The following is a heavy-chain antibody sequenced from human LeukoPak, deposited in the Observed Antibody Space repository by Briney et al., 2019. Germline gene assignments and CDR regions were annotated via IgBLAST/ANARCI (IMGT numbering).Heavy chain of an antibody. V-gene: IGHV4-34*01. J-gene: IGHJ6*02. CDR1: VGSFSGYY. CDR2: INHSGST. Sequence: PSETLSLTCAVYVGSFSGYYWSWMRQPPGKGLEWMGEINHSGSTNYNPSLKSRVTISVDTSKNQFSLKLSSVTAADTAVYYCARGRTVTTPFYYYYYGMDVWGQGTTVTVSS. CDR3: ARGRTVTTPFYYYYYGMDV. D-gene: IGHD4-17*01.